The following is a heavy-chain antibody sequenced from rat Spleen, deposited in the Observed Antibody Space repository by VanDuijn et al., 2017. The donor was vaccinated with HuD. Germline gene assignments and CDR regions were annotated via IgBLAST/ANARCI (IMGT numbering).Heavy chain of an antibody. V-gene: IGHV5-7*01. CDR1: GFTFSAYT. Sequence: EVQLVESGGGLVQPGRSLKLSCAASGFTFSAYTMACVRQAPKKGLEWVATISYEGSSTYYGDSVKGRFTISMDNAKSTLYLQMDSLGSEDTATYYCTRVDYPGVAHFFDYWGQGVMVTVSS. J-gene: IGHJ2*01. D-gene: IGHD1-4*01. CDR2: ISYEGSST. CDR3: TRVDYPGVAHFFDY.